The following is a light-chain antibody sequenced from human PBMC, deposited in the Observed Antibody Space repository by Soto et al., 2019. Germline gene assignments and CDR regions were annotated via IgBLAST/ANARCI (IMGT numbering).Light chain of an antibody. CDR2: ATS. J-gene: IGKJ1*01. CDR3: QQANSVPWK. CDR1: QRISSW. Sequence: IQMTQSPSSVSASVGDRVILTCRASQRISSWLAWYHQRPGKAPKLLIYATSTLETGVPSRFSGSGSGSDFTPTISSLQPDDLGTYFCQQANSVPWKFGQGTQVEV. V-gene: IGKV1-12*01.